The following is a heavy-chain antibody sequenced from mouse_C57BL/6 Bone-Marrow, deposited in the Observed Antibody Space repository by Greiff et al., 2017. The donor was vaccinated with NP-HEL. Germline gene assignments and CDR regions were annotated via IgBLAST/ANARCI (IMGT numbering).Heavy chain of an antibody. CDR1: GYAFTNYL. V-gene: IGHV1-54*01. J-gene: IGHJ2*01. CDR2: INPGSGGT. CDR3: AREEGFDY. Sequence: QVQLQQSGAELVRPGTSVKVSCKASGYAFTNYLIEWVKQRPGQGLEWIGVINPGSGGTNYNEKFKGKATLTADKSSSTAYMQLSSLTSEDSAVYFCAREEGFDYWGQGTTLTVSS.